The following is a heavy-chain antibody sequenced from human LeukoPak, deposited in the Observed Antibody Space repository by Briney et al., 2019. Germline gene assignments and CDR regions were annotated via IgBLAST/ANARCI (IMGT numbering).Heavy chain of an antibody. V-gene: IGHV3-23*01. CDR1: GFIFSSHG. Sequence: GGTLRLSCAASGFIFSSHGMSWVRQAPGKGLEWVSAISGSGGSTYYADSVKGRCTISRDNSKNTLYLQMNSLRAEDTAVYYCARDMPHITMIVVVTGGFDYWGQGTLVTVSS. J-gene: IGHJ4*02. D-gene: IGHD3-22*01. CDR3: ARDMPHITMIVVVTGGFDY. CDR2: ISGSGGST.